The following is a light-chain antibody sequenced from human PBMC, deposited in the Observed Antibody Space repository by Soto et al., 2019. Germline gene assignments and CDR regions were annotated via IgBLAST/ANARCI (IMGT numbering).Light chain of an antibody. J-gene: IGKJ2*01. Sequence: DIQMTQSPSSXSASIGDRVTITCRASQSITDYLNWYQQKPGKAPKLLIYAAYSLQSGVPSRFSGSGSGTDFSLTISSLQPEDSATYYCQQSYSSPVTFGQGTKVDIK. CDR2: AAY. CDR1: QSITDY. CDR3: QQSYSSPVT. V-gene: IGKV1-39*01.